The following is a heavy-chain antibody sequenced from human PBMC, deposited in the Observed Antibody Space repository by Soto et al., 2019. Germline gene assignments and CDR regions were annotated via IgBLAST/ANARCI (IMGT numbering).Heavy chain of an antibody. D-gene: IGHD6-19*01. V-gene: IGHV1-69*01. CDR1: GGTFSSYA. J-gene: IGHJ6*02. CDR2: IIPIFGTA. CDR3: ARGASSGKAYYYYYGMDV. Sequence: QVQLVQSGAEVKKPGSSVKVSCKASGGTFSSYAISWVRQAPGQGLEWMGGIIPIFGTANYAQKFQGRVTITADESTSTAYMELRSLRSGDTAVYYCARGASSGKAYYYYYGMDVWGQGTTVTVSS.